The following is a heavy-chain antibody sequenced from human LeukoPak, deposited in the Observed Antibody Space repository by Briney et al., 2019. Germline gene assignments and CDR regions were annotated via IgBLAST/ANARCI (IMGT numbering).Heavy chain of an antibody. CDR2: IYYSGST. J-gene: IGHJ4*02. CDR3: ARHLLMYYFDY. CDR1: GGSISSSSYY. V-gene: IGHV4-39*01. Sequence: SETLSLTCTVSGGSISSSSYYWGWIRQPPGKGLEWIGSIYYSGSTYYNPSLKSRVTISVDTSKNQFSLKLSSVSAADTAVYYCARHLLMYYFDYWGQGTLVTVSS.